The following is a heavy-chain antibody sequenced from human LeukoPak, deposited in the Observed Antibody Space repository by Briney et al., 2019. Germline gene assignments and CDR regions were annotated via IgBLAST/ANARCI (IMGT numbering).Heavy chain of an antibody. V-gene: IGHV3-7*03. J-gene: IGHJ4*02. CDR3: ARSLPYGTTWYGRSDF. CDR2: IRQDGDTK. Sequence: GGSLRLSCAASGFTFSSYAMSWVCQAPGKGLEWVANIRQDGDTKYYVDSVKGRFTISRDNAMNSLYLQMNSLRAEDTAIYYCARSLPYGTTWYGRSDFWGQGTLVTVSS. D-gene: IGHD6-13*01. CDR1: GFTFSSYA.